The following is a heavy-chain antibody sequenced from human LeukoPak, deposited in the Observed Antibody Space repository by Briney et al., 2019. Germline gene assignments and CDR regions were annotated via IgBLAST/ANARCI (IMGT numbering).Heavy chain of an antibody. Sequence: ASVKVSCKASGGTFSSYAISWVRQAPGQGLEWMGWISAYNGNTNYAQKLQGRVTMTTDTSTSTAYMELRSLRSDDTAVYYCARSYGSLDYYYYYMDVWGKGTTVTVSS. J-gene: IGHJ6*03. V-gene: IGHV1-18*01. D-gene: IGHD1-26*01. CDR3: ARSYGSLDYYYYYMDV. CDR1: GGTFSSYA. CDR2: ISAYNGNT.